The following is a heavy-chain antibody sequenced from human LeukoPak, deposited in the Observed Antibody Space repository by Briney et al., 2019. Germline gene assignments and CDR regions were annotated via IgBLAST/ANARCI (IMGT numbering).Heavy chain of an antibody. J-gene: IGHJ4*02. Sequence: SETLSLTCTVSGVSVSSSSYYWTWIRQPPGKGLEYIGYIYYSGSTNYNPSFKSRVTMSVDTSKNQFSLRLSSVTAADTAVYYCARDFPSGAAFDYWGQGTLVTVSS. V-gene: IGHV4-61*01. CDR3: ARDFPSGAAFDY. CDR1: GVSVSSSSYY. CDR2: IYYSGST. D-gene: IGHD3-10*01.